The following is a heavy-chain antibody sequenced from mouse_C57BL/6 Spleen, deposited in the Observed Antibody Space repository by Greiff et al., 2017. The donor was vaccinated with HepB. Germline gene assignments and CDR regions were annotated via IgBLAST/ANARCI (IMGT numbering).Heavy chain of an antibody. V-gene: IGHV6-3*01. CDR1: GFTFSNYW. D-gene: IGHD4-1*01. Sequence: EVKLEESGGGLVQPGGSMKLSCVASGFTFSNYWMNWVRQSPEKGLEWVAQIRLKSDNYATHYAESVKGRFTISRDDSKSSVYLQMNNLRAEDTGIYYRTDWASYWYFDVWGTGTTVTVSS. CDR3: TDWASYWYFDV. J-gene: IGHJ1*03. CDR2: IRLKSDNYAT.